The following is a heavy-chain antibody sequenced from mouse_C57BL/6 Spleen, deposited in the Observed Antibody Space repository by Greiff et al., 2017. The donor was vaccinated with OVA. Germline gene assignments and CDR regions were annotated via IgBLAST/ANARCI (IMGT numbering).Heavy chain of an antibody. J-gene: IGHJ4*01. Sequence: DVKLVESGGDLVKPGGSLKLSCAASGFTFSSYGMSWVRQTPDKRLEWVGTISSGGSYTYYPDSVKGRFTISRDNAKNTLYLQVSSLKSEDTAMYYFARQGGWEGYAMDYWGQGATVTVSS. D-gene: IGHD3-3*01. V-gene: IGHV5-6*02. CDR3: ARQGGWEGYAMDY. CDR1: GFTFSSYG. CDR2: ISSGGSYT.